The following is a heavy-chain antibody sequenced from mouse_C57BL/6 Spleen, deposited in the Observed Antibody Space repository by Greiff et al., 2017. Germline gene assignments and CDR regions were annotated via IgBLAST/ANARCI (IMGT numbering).Heavy chain of an antibody. Sequence: VQLVESGAELARPGASVKLSCKASGYTFTSYGISWVKQRTGQGLEWIGEIYPRSGNTYYNEKFKGKATLTADKSSSPAYMELRSLTSEDSAVYFCARSITTVVDPFAYWGQGTLVTVSA. CDR3: ARSITTVVDPFAY. CDR1: GYTFTSYG. V-gene: IGHV1-81*01. D-gene: IGHD1-1*01. J-gene: IGHJ3*01. CDR2: IYPRSGNT.